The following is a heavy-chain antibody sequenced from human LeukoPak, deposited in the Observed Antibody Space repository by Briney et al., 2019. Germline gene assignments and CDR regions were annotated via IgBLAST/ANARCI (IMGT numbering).Heavy chain of an antibody. V-gene: IGHV3-48*01. CDR1: GFSFSSYA. J-gene: IGHJ4*02. CDR2: ISSSSSTI. CDR3: ARDYCSTTSCRFDF. D-gene: IGHD2-2*01. Sequence: GGSLRLSCPTSGFSFSSYAMNWVRQAPGKGLEWVSYISSSSSTIYYADSVKGRFTISRDNAKNSLYLQMNSLRAEDTAVYYCARDYCSTTSCRFDFWGQGTLVTVSS.